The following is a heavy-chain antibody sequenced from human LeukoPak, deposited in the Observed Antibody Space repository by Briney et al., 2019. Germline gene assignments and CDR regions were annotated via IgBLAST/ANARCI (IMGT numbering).Heavy chain of an antibody. CDR1: GYSFTSYW. V-gene: IGHV5-51*01. D-gene: IGHD2-2*01. CDR3: ARVVPAASYAFDI. Sequence: GESLKISCKGSGYSFTSYWIGWVRQMPGKGLEWMGIIYPGDSDTRYSPSFQGQVTISADKSISTAYLQWSSLRASDTAMYYCARVVPAASYAFDIWGQGTMVTVSS. J-gene: IGHJ3*02. CDR2: IYPGDSDT.